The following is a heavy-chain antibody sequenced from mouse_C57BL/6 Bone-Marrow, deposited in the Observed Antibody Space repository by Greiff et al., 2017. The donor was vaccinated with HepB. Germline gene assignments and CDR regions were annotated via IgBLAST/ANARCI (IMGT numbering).Heavy chain of an antibody. CDR3: AGHHDSEGFYYFDY. D-gene: IGHD2-12*01. Sequence: EVHLVESGGGLVKPGGSLKLSCAASGFTFSSYTMSWVRQTPEQRLEWVATISRGGGNTYYPDSVKGRFTLSRDNAKNTLYLQLSSLRSEDTALYYCAGHHDSEGFYYFDYWGKGATLTVSS. CDR1: GFTFSSYT. CDR2: ISRGGGNT. V-gene: IGHV5-9*01. J-gene: IGHJ2*01.